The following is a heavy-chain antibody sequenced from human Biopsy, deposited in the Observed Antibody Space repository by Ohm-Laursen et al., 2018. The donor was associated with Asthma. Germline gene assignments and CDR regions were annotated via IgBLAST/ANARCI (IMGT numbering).Heavy chain of an antibody. V-gene: IGHV1-18*01. CDR2: VSVYNGNT. CDR3: ARAVDYSHYYGIDV. Sequence: ASVKVSCKTSGYTFNSAGITWVRQAPGQGLEWMGWVSVYNGNTKVAQKLQDRVTMITDTSTSTAYMELRSLRPDDTAVYFCARAVDYSHYYGIDVWGQGTTVTVS. D-gene: IGHD3-10*01. CDR1: GYTFNSAG. J-gene: IGHJ6*02.